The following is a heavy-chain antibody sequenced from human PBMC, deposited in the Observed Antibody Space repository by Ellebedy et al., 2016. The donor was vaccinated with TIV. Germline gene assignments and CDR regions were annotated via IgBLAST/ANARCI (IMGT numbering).Heavy chain of an antibody. CDR2: IYYSGST. V-gene: IGHV4-59*01. D-gene: IGHD3-22*01. Sequence: SETLSLXXTVSGGSISSYYWSWIRQPPGKGLEWIGYIYYSGSTNYNPSLKSRVTISVDTSKNQFSLKLSSVTAADTAVYYCARGYYYDSSGYFTGFDYWGQGTLVTVSS. J-gene: IGHJ4*02. CDR1: GGSISSYY. CDR3: ARGYYYDSSGYFTGFDY.